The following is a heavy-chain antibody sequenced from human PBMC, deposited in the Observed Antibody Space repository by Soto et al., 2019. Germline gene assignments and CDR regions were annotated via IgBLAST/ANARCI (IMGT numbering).Heavy chain of an antibody. CDR2: IYYSGST. Sequence: SETLSLTCTVSGGSISSGGYYWSWIRQHPGKGLEWIGYIYYSGSTYYNPSLKSRVTISVDTSKNQFSLRLSSVAAADTAVYYCARAGGITGTPFDPWGQGTLVTVSS. V-gene: IGHV4-31*03. D-gene: IGHD1-20*01. CDR3: ARAGGITGTPFDP. CDR1: GGSISSGGYY. J-gene: IGHJ5*02.